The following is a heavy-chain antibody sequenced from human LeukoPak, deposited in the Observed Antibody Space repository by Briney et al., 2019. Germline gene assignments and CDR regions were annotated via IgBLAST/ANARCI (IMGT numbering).Heavy chain of an antibody. Sequence: SETLSLTCTVSGGSISSYYWSWIRQPPGKGLEWNGYIYYSGSTNYNPSLKSRVTISVDTSKNQFSLKLTSVTAADTAVYYCAGLRGILDYWGQGTLVTVCS. V-gene: IGHV4-59*08. CDR1: GGSISSYY. CDR3: AGLRGILDY. CDR2: IYYSGST. J-gene: IGHJ4*02. D-gene: IGHD3-10*01.